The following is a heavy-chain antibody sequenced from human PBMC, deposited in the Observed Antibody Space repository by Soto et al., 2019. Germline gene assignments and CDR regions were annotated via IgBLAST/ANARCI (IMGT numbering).Heavy chain of an antibody. CDR2: ISTYNSRT. V-gene: IGHV1-18*04. CDR1: GYTFTSHG. CDR3: ARARYCASPSCYKHYYYGMDT. J-gene: IGHJ6*02. D-gene: IGHD2-2*02. Sequence: QDQLVQSGAEVKKPGASVKISCEASGYTFTSHGISWVRQAPGQGLEWLGWISTYNSRTHYAQKVQGRVTMTTDTSTSTAYLDPRSLTFDDAAVYYWARARYCASPSCYKHYYYGMDTWGQGTTVTVSS.